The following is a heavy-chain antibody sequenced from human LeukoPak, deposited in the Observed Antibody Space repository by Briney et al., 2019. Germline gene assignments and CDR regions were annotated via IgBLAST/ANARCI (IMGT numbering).Heavy chain of an antibody. CDR3: ARDRYYGSAQTLDY. CDR1: GYTFSSYY. CDR2: INPNSGGT. D-gene: IGHD3-10*01. V-gene: IGHV1-2*02. J-gene: IGHJ4*02. Sequence: ASVKVSCKASGYTFSSYYMHWVRQAPGQGLEWMGWINPNSGGTNYAQKFQGRVTMTRDTSISTAYMELSRLRSDDTAVYYCARDRYYGSAQTLDYWGQGTLVTVSS.